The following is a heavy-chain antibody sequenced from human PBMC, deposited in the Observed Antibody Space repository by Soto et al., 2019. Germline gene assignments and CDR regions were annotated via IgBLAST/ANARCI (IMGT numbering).Heavy chain of an antibody. V-gene: IGHV1-69*13. Sequence: GASVKVSCKASGGTFSSYAISWVRQAPGQGLEWMGGIIPIFGTANYAQKFQGRVTITADESTSTAYMELSSLRSEDTAVYYCARGAHYSNYDWFDPWGQGTLVTVSS. J-gene: IGHJ5*02. D-gene: IGHD4-4*01. CDR1: GGTFSSYA. CDR2: IIPIFGTA. CDR3: ARGAHYSNYDWFDP.